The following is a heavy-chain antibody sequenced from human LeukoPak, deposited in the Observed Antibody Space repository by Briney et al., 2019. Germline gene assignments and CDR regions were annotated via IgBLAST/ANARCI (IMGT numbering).Heavy chain of an antibody. CDR1: GLGFSEDE. Sequence: RGGFLRLSCAGSGLGFSEDEMDWVRQTPRKGLEWLARIRNKNQGLTTEYAASVRGRFAISRDDSSNSLHLQMNRLKTEDTAVYYCVQPSQGYFQNWGQGTLVTVSS. V-gene: IGHV3-72*01. J-gene: IGHJ1*01. CDR3: VQPSQGYFQN. CDR2: IRNKNQGLTT. D-gene: IGHD3-22*01.